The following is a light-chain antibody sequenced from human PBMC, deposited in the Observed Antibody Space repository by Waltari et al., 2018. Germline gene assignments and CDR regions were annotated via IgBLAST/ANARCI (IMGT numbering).Light chain of an antibody. V-gene: IGKV3-20*01. CDR3: QKYGTLPAT. CDR2: DAS. J-gene: IGKJ1*01. CDR1: QSVSRT. Sequence: EIVLTQSPGTLSVSPGARFTLPCRASQSVSRTLAWYQQKPGQAPRLLIYDASTRATGIPERFSGSGYGTDFSLTISRLEPEDFEVYYCQKYGTLPATFGQGTKVEIK.